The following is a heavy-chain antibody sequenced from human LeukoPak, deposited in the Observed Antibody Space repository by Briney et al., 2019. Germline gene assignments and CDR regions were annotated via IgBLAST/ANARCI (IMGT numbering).Heavy chain of an antibody. CDR2: ISSSGTYT. CDR3: ARGQGYYSSSQCSPGYYMDV. Sequence: GGSLRLSCAAFGFSFSNYGMNWVRQAPGKGLEWVSRISSSGTYTDYTDSVKGRFTISRDNAKSSLYLQMDSLRAEDTALYFCARGQGYYSSSQCSPGYYMDVWGKGTTVTVFS. CDR1: GFSFSNYG. V-gene: IGHV3-21*01. D-gene: IGHD2-2*01. J-gene: IGHJ6*03.